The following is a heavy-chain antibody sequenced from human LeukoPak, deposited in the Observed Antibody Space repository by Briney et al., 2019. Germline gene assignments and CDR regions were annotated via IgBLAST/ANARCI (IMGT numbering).Heavy chain of an antibody. CDR3: ARAPSEIGGYYPEYFRH. CDR2: IKSDGST. CDR1: GFTFSSYW. Sequence: GRSLRLSCAASGFTFSSYWMHWVRQATAKGLVWVSRIKSDGSTNYADSLTGRFTISRDNAKNTVSLQMNSLRAEDTGVYYCARAPSEIGGYYPEYFRHWSQGTLVTVSS. D-gene: IGHD3-22*01. J-gene: IGHJ1*01. V-gene: IGHV3-74*01.